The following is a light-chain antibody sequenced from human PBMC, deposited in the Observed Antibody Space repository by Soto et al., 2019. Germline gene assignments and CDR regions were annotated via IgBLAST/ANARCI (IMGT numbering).Light chain of an antibody. V-gene: IGLV2-14*03. CDR2: DVN. J-gene: IGLJ1*01. Sequence: QSALTQPASVSGSPGQSITISCTGTSSDVGGYNFVSWYQQHPGKVPKLMIFDVNRRPSGVSDRFSGSKSGNAASLTISGLQAEDEGDYYCCSYTSSSTHVFGSGTKLTVL. CDR1: SSDVGGYNF. CDR3: CSYTSSSTHV.